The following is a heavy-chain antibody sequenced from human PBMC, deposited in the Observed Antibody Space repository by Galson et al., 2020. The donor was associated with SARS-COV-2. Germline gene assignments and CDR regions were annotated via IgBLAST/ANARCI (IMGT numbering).Heavy chain of an antibody. V-gene: IGHV3-23*01. D-gene: IGHD3-22*01. J-gene: IGHJ3*02. Sequence: GGSLRLSCAASGFTFSSYAMSWVRQAPGKGLEWVSAISGSGGSTYYADSVKGRFTISRDNSKNTLYLQMNSLRAEDTAVYYCAKDLYYYDSSGQLGAFDIWGQGTMVTVSS. CDR2: ISGSGGST. CDR3: AKDLYYYDSSGQLGAFDI. CDR1: GFTFSSYA.